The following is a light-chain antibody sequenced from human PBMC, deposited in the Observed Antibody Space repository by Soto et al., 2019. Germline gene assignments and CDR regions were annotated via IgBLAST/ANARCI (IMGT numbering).Light chain of an antibody. CDR2: DAS. CDR1: QGIANY. Sequence: IQMTQSPSSLSASVGDRVTVTCQASQGIANYLNWYQQKPGKAPKVLIYDASTLEKGVPSRFSGSGSGTDFTFTISSLQPEDIATYYCQQYDDLLPTFGQGTKLEIK. CDR3: QQYDDLLPT. J-gene: IGKJ2*01. V-gene: IGKV1-33*01.